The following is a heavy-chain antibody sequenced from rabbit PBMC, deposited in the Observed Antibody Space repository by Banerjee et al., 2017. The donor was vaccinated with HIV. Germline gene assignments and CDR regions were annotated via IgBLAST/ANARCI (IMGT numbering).Heavy chain of an antibody. CDR2: IYTGDGNT. Sequence: QSLEESGGGLVKPGASLTLTCKASGFSFSSSYYMCWVRQAPGKGLEWIACIYTGDGNTYYPSWAKGRFTISETSSTTVVLQVTSLTVADTATYFCARDLYSSYLFDLWGPGTLVTVS. CDR1: GFSFSSSYY. J-gene: IGHJ4*01. CDR3: ARDLYSSYLFDL. D-gene: IGHD8-1*01. V-gene: IGHV1S40*01.